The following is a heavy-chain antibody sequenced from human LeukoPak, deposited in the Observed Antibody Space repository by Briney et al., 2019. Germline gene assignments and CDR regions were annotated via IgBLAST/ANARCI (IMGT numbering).Heavy chain of an antibody. J-gene: IGHJ6*02. CDR2: ISSSSSYI. CDR1: GFTFSSYS. V-gene: IGHV3-21*01. Sequence: GGSLRLSCAASGFTFSSYSMNWVRQAPGKGLEWVSSISSSSSYIYYADSVKGRFTISRDNAKNSLYLQMNSLRAEDTAVYYCAADRRNYGRYGMDVWGQGTTVTVSS. D-gene: IGHD4-11*01. CDR3: AADRRNYGRYGMDV.